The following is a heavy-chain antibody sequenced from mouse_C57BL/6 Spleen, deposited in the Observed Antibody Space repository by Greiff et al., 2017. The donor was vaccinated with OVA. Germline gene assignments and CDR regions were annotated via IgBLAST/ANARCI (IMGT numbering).Heavy chain of an antibody. CDR2: IDPSDSET. D-gene: IGHD1-1*01. J-gene: IGHJ4*01. V-gene: IGHV1-52*01. CDR1: GYTFTSSW. Sequence: QVQLKQPGAELVRPGSSVKLSCKASGYTFTSSWMHWVKQRPIQGLEWIGNIDPSDSETHYNQKFKDKATLTVDKSSSTAYMQLSSLTSEDSAVYYCTRSDYYGSPYAMDYWGQGTSVTVSS. CDR3: TRSDYYGSPYAMDY.